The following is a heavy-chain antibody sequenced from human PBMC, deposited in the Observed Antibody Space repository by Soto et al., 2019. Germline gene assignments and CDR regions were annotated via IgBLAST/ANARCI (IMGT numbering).Heavy chain of an antibody. D-gene: IGHD3-9*01. V-gene: IGHV4-59*12. CDR3: ARVLRNYDILTGHYYYYGMDV. CDR1: GGSISSYY. Sequence: SETLSLTCTVSGGSISSYYWSWIRQPPGKGLEWIGYIYYSGSTNYNPSLKSRVTISVDKSKNQFSLKLSSVTAADTAVYYCARVLRNYDILTGHYYYYGMDVWGQGPRSPSP. J-gene: IGHJ6*02. CDR2: IYYSGST.